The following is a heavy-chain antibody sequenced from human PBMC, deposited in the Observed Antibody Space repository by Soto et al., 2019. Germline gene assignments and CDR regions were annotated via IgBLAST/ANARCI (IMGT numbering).Heavy chain of an antibody. CDR2: ITESGGST. Sequence: EVQLLESGGGLVQPGGSLRVSCAASGFTFRSYAMSWVRQAPGQGLEWASTITESGGSTYSAASVKGRFSIYRDNSKNTVNLQMNSLRAEYTAIYYCARDTSGWHDASDIWCQGTMVTVSP. J-gene: IGHJ3*02. D-gene: IGHD6-19*01. CDR3: ARDTSGWHDASDI. CDR1: GFTFRSYA. V-gene: IGHV3-23*01.